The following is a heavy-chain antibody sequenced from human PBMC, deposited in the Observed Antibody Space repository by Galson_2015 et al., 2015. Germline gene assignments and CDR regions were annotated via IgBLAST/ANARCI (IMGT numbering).Heavy chain of an antibody. D-gene: IGHD5-12*01. CDR2: ISSSSGTI. J-gene: IGHJ4*02. V-gene: IGHV3-48*02. Sequence: SLRLSCAASGFTFSSYGMNWVRQAPGKGLEWVSYISSSSGTIYYADSVKGRITISRDNAKNSLYLQMNSLRDEDTAFYYCARDKLYPPVATIHYWGQGTLVTVSS. CDR1: GFTFSSYG. CDR3: ARDKLYPPVATIHY.